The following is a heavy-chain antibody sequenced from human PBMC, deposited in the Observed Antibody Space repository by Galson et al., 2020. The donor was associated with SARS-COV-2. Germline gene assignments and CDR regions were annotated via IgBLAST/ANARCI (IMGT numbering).Heavy chain of an antibody. CDR3: AREMGITMVRGVIISHFDY. CDR1: GGSISSGSYY. J-gene: IGHJ4*02. V-gene: IGHV4-61*02. Sequence: SETLSLTCTVSGGSISSGSYYWSWIRQPAGKGLEWIGRIYTSGSTNYNPSLKSRVTISVDTSKNQFSLKLSSVTAADTAVYYCAREMGITMVRGVIISHFDYWGQGTLVTVSS. D-gene: IGHD3-10*01. CDR2: IYTSGST.